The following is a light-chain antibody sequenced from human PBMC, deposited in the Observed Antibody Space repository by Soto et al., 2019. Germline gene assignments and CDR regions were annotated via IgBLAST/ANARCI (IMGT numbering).Light chain of an antibody. Sequence: QSLLTHPRSLSGSPGQSVTISCTGTSSDVGGYNYVSWYQQHPGKAPKLMIYDVSKRPSGVPDRFSGSKSGNTASLTISGLQAEDEADYYYCSYAGTYTWVFGGGTKVTVL. V-gene: IGLV2-11*01. CDR1: SSDVGGYNY. CDR3: CSYAGTYTWV. CDR2: DVS. J-gene: IGLJ3*02.